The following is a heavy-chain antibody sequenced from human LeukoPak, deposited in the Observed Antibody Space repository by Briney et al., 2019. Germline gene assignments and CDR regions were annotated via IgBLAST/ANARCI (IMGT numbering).Heavy chain of an antibody. J-gene: IGHJ5*02. CDR2: INPNSGGT. V-gene: IGHV1-2*02. CDR1: GYTFTGYY. CDR3: ASRVSPAAIPNWFDP. D-gene: IGHD2-2*02. Sequence: ASVKVSCKASGYTFTGYYMHWVRQAPGQGLEWMGWINPNSGGTNYAQKFQGRVTMTRDTSISTAYMELSRLRSDDTAVYYYASRVSPAAIPNWFDPWGQGTLVTVSS.